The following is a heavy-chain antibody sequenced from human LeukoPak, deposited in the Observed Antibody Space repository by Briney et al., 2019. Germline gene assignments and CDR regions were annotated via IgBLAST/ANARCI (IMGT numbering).Heavy chain of an antibody. J-gene: IGHJ4*02. CDR1: GGTFSSYA. V-gene: IGHV1-69*10. CDR3: AGPRGITRGSYYSAVFDY. Sequence: SVKVSCKASGGTFSSYAISWVRQAPGQGLEWMGRIIPILGIANYAQKFQGRVTITADKSTSTAYMELSSLRSEDTAVYYCAGPRGITRGSYYSAVFDYWGQGTLVTVSS. D-gene: IGHD1-26*01. CDR2: IIPILGIA.